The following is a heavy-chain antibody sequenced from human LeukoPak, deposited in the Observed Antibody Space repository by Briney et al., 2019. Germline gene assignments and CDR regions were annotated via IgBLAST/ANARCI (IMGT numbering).Heavy chain of an antibody. J-gene: IGHJ5*02. Sequence: SETLSLTCTVSGGSISSCYWSWIRQPPGKGLEWIGYIYYSGSTNYNPSLKSRVTISVDTSKNQFSLKLSSVTAADTAVYYCARGDYDYVWGSYRYVHWFDPWGQGTLVTVSS. V-gene: IGHV4-59*01. D-gene: IGHD3-16*02. CDR3: ARGDYDYVWGSYRYVHWFDP. CDR1: GGSISSCY. CDR2: IYYSGST.